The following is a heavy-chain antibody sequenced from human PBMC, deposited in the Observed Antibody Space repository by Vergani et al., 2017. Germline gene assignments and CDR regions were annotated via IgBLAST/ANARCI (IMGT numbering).Heavy chain of an antibody. D-gene: IGHD3-10*01. CDR2: ISSSSRTI. CDR3: ARGGGYGSGSYYVGAFDI. CDR1: GFTFSSYS. J-gene: IGHJ3*02. Sequence: EVQLVESGGGLVQPGGSLRLSCAASGFTFSSYSMNWVRQATGKGLEWVSYISSSSRTIYYADSVKGRFTIYRDNAKNSLYLQMKSLRDEETAVYYCARGGGYGSGSYYVGAFDIWGQGTMVTVSS. V-gene: IGHV3-48*02.